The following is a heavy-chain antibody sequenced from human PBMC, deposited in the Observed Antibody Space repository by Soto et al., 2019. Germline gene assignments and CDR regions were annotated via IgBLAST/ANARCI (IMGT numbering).Heavy chain of an antibody. D-gene: IGHD3-10*01. Sequence: GGSLRLSCAASGIIFGNHAMTWVRQVPGKGLEWVSGISAGGGITYYADSVKGRFTISRDNSKNTLSLQMNSLRAEDTAIYFCAESSSREHNSADYCGQGTLVTVSA. CDR1: GIIFGNHA. V-gene: IGHV3-23*01. CDR2: ISAGGGIT. J-gene: IGHJ4*02. CDR3: AESSSREHNSADY.